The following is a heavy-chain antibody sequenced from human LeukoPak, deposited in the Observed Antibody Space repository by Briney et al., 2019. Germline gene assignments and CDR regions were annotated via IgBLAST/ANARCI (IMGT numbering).Heavy chain of an antibody. CDR1: GFTFADYA. J-gene: IGHJ4*02. V-gene: IGHV3-9*01. Sequence: GGSLRLSCAASGFTFADYAMHWVRQAPGKGLEWVSGISWNSGSIGYADSVKGRFTISRDNAKNSLYLQMNSLRAEDTALYYCAKDYYYDSSGYYHPHFDYWGQGTLVTVSS. CDR3: AKDYYYDSSGYYHPHFDY. CDR2: ISWNSGSI. D-gene: IGHD3-22*01.